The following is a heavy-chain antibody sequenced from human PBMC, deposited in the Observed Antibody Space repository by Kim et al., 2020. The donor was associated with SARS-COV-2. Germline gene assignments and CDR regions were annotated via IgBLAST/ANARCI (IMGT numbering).Heavy chain of an antibody. CDR1: GFTFSSYS. CDR3: ARGVAGLFDY. Sequence: GGSLRLSCAASGFTFSSYSMNWVRQAPGKGLEWVSYISSSSTIYYADSVKGRFTISRDNAKNSLYLQMNSLRAEDTAVYYCARGVAGLFDYLGQGTLVTV. D-gene: IGHD6-19*01. V-gene: IGHV3-48*04. CDR2: ISSSSTI. J-gene: IGHJ4*02.